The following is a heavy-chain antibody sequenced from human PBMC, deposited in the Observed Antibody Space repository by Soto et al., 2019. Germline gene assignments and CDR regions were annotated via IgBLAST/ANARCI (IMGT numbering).Heavy chain of an antibody. Sequence: ASVKVSCKASGGTFSSYAISWVREAPGQGLEWMGGSSPIFGTENYAQKFQGRVTITADESTSTAYMALSSLRSEDTAVYYCARGGAEYNWLDYWGQGTLVTVSS. V-gene: IGHV1-69*13. CDR3: ARGGAEYNWLDY. J-gene: IGHJ4*02. CDR1: GGTFSSYA. D-gene: IGHD1-20*01. CDR2: SSPIFGTE.